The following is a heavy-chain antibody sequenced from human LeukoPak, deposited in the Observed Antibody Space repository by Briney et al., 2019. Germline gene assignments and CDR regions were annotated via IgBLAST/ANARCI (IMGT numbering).Heavy chain of an antibody. D-gene: IGHD1-1*01. CDR3: SKAWQQLTHF. CDR1: GFTFSSYG. Sequence: PGGSLRLSCAASGFTFSSYGMHWVRQAPGKGLEWVAFIRYDGNEEFYADSVRGRFTIPRDDSKDTLYLQLNSLRTEDTAVYYCSKAWQQLTHFWGQGTLVTVSS. V-gene: IGHV3-30*02. J-gene: IGHJ4*02. CDR2: IRYDGNEE.